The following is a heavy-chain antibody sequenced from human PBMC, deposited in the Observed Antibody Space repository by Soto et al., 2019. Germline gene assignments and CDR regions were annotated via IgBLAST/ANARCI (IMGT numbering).Heavy chain of an antibody. V-gene: IGHV3-48*02. Sequence: LGGSLRLSCAASGFTFSSYSMNWVRQAPGKGLEWVSYISSSSSTIYYADSVKGRFTISRDNAKNSLYLQMNSLRDEDTAVYYCARDPDTAMVYYYYYYGMDVWGQGTTVTVSS. CDR1: GFTFSSYS. CDR2: ISSSSSTI. D-gene: IGHD5-18*01. CDR3: ARDPDTAMVYYYYYYGMDV. J-gene: IGHJ6*02.